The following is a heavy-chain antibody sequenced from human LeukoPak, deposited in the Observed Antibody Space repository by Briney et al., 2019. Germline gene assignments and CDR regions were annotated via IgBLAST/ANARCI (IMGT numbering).Heavy chain of an antibody. Sequence: KPSETLSLTCTVSGGSISSYYWSWIRQPPGKGLEWIGYIYYSGSTNYNPSLKSRVTISVDTSKNQFPLKLSSVTAADTAVYYCARVVEMATTLYFDYWGQGTLVTVSS. CDR1: GGSISSYY. V-gene: IGHV4-59*12. D-gene: IGHD5-24*01. J-gene: IGHJ4*02. CDR3: ARVVEMATTLYFDY. CDR2: IYYSGST.